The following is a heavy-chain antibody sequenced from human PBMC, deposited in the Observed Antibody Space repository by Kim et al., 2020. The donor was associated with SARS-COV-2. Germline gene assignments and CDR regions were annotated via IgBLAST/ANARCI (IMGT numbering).Heavy chain of an antibody. CDR2: INGDGSRT. Sequence: GGSLRLSCAASGFTFSSYWMHWVRQAPGKGPMWLSRINGDGSRTTYADSVKGRFTISRDNAKNTLYLQIDSLRSEDTALYYCAKVPGGGSYAESWGKGT. CDR3: AKVPGGGSYAES. D-gene: IGHD1-26*01. J-gene: IGHJ6*03. V-gene: IGHV3-74*01. CDR1: GFTFSSYW.